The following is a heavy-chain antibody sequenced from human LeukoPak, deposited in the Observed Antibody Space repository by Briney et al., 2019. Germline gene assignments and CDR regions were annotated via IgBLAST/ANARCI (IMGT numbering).Heavy chain of an antibody. CDR2: MYYSGGT. J-gene: IGHJ4*02. D-gene: IGHD1-26*01. V-gene: IGHV4-59*01. CDR3: ARDVGATPGYFDY. Sequence: SETLSLTCTVSGGSISSYYWSWIRQPPGKGLEWIGYMYYSGGTNYNPSTNYNPSLKSRVTISVDTSKNQFSLKLSSVTAADTAVYYCARDVGATPGYFDYWGQGTLVTVSS. CDR1: GGSISSYY.